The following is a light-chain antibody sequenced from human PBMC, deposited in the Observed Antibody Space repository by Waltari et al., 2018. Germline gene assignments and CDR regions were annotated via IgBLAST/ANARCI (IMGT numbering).Light chain of an antibody. Sequence: DIQMTQSPSSLSASVGDRVTITCRASRGITNYLAWFQHKPGKAPKSLIYGASRLQSGDPSKFSGSGSGTDFTLTISSLQPEDFATYYCQQYHSYPLTFGGGTKVEIK. J-gene: IGKJ4*01. CDR1: RGITNY. V-gene: IGKV1-16*02. CDR3: QQYHSYPLT. CDR2: GAS.